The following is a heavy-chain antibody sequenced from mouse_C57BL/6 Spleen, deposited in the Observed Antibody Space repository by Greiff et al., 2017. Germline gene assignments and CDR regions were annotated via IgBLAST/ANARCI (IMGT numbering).Heavy chain of an antibody. CDR1: GFSLTSYG. J-gene: IGHJ4*01. CDR3: ARNEGWCMDY. D-gene: IGHD1-1*02. Sequence: QVQLKESGPGLVQPSQSLSITCTVSGFSLTSYGVHWVRQSPGKGLEWLGVIWSGGSTDYNAAVISRLIISKDNSQRQVFFKMNSLQAENRAIYYCARNEGWCMDYWGQGTSVTGSS. V-gene: IGHV2-2*01. CDR2: IWSGGST.